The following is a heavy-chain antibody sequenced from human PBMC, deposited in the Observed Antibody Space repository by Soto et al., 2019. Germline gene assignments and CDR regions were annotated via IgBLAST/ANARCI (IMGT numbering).Heavy chain of an antibody. CDR3: ARQDSYYEGSVYLPDQSDY. CDR1: GGSISSRNYY. V-gene: IGHV4-39*01. J-gene: IGHJ4*02. Sequence: TLSLTCTVSGGSISSRNYYWGWIPQPPGKGLEWIGSMYYSGRTYHNPSLKSRGTRSVDTSKNQFSLKLTSVTAADTAVYYCARQDSYYEGSVYLPDQSDYWGQG. D-gene: IGHD3-22*01. CDR2: MYYSGRT.